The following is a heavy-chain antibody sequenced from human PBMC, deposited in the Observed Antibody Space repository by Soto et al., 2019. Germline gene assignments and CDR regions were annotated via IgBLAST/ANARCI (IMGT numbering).Heavy chain of an antibody. D-gene: IGHD2-2*01. J-gene: IGHJ3*02. V-gene: IGHV4-34*01. Sequence: SATLSLTCAVHGGSFSGYYWSWIRQPPGKGLEWIGEINHSGSTNYNPSLKSRVTISVDTSKNQFSLKLSSVTAADTAVYYCASPIVVVPAAIGRNAFDIWGQGTMVTVSS. CDR2: INHSGST. CDR1: GGSFSGYY. CDR3: ASPIVVVPAAIGRNAFDI.